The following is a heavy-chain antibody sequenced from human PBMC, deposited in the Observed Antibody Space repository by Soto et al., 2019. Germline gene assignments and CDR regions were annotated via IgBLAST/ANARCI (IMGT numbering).Heavy chain of an antibody. CDR2: IGATGATT. CDR1: RFTFSNYA. J-gene: IGHJ4*02. D-gene: IGHD4-17*01. V-gene: IGHV3-23*01. Sequence: EVQLLESGGGLIQPGGSLRLSCAASRFTFSNYAMSWVRQVPGKGLEWVSSIGATGATTYYADSVKGRFTISRDNSKNTLYLQMNGLRAEDTAVYYCAKVVVAVTGFDTWGQGTLVTVSS. CDR3: AKVVVAVTGFDT.